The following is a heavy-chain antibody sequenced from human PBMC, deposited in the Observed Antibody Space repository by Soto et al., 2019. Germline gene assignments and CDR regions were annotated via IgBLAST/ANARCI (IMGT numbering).Heavy chain of an antibody. J-gene: IGHJ4*02. CDR3: ARAGYDILTGYSEMYYFDY. D-gene: IGHD3-9*01. CDR1: GGTFSSYP. CDR2: ISPAFGAA. V-gene: IGHV1-69*13. Sequence: SVKVSCTASGGTFSSYPLSWVSQAPGRGPEWMGGISPAFGAAHLADNVQGRVTITADESTSTAYMELSSLRSEDTAVYYCARAGYDILTGYSEMYYFDYWGQGTLVTVSS.